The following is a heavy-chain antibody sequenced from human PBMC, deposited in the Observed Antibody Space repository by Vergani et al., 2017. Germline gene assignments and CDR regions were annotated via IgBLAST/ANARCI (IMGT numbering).Heavy chain of an antibody. D-gene: IGHD3-22*01. J-gene: IGHJ4*02. Sequence: QLQLQESGPGLVKPSETLSLTCTVPGGSISISSYYWGWIRQPPGKGLEWIGSIYYSGSTYYNPSLKSRVTISVDTSKNQFSLKLSSVTAADTAVYYCARHRLYDSSGYDYWGQGTLVTVSS. CDR2: IYYSGST. CDR1: GGSISISSYY. V-gene: IGHV4-39*01. CDR3: ARHRLYDSSGYDY.